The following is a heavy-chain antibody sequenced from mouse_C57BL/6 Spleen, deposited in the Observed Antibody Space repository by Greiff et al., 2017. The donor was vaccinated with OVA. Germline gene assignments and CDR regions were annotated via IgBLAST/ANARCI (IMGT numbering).Heavy chain of an antibody. CDR1: GFSLTSYG. J-gene: IGHJ4*01. CDR2: IWSGGST. Sequence: QVQLKESGPGLVQPSQSLSITCTVSGFSLTSYGVHWVRQSPGKGLEWLGVIWSGGSTDYNAAFISRLSISKDNSKSQVFFKMNSLQADDTAIYYCARNRGSNYGGAMDYWGQGTSVTVSS. CDR3: ARNRGSNYGGAMDY. V-gene: IGHV2-2*01. D-gene: IGHD2-5*01.